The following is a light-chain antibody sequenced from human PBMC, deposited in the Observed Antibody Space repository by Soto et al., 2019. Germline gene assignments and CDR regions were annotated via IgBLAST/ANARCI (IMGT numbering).Light chain of an antibody. V-gene: IGKV3-20*01. J-gene: IGKJ1*01. CDR3: QHYGTSSPIT. Sequence: EIVLTQSPGTLSLSPGERATLSCRASQSVSSSYLAWYQQKPGQAPRLLIYGASSRATGIPDRFSGSGSGTDFTLTISRLEPEDFAVYYCQHYGTSSPITFGQGTKVDI. CDR2: GAS. CDR1: QSVSSSY.